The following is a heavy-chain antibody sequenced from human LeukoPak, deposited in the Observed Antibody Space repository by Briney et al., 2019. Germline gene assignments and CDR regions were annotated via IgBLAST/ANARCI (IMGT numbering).Heavy chain of an antibody. J-gene: IGHJ4*02. V-gene: IGHV4-38-2*02. CDR1: GYSISSGYY. D-gene: IGHD3-22*01. CDR3: AREDYYDSSGYYSARPNYFDY. CDR2: IYHSGST. Sequence: SETLSLTCTVSGYSISSGYYWGWIRQPPGKGLEWIGSIYHSGSTYYNPSLKSRVTISVDTSKNQFSLKLSSVTAADTAVYYCAREDYYDSSGYYSARPNYFDYWGQGTLVTVSS.